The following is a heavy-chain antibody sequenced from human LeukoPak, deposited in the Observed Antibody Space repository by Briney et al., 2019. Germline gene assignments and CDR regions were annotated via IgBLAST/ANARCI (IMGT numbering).Heavy chain of an antibody. D-gene: IGHD5-24*01. CDR2: INPSGGTT. Sequence: ASVKVSCKASGYTFTNYYIHWVRQAPGQGLEWMGIINPSGGTTTYAQKFQGRVTMTRDTSTSTVYMELSSLRSEDTAVYYCARAGGATIHYFDYWGQGTLVTVSS. J-gene: IGHJ4*02. CDR1: GYTFTNYY. CDR3: ARAGGATIHYFDY. V-gene: IGHV1-46*01.